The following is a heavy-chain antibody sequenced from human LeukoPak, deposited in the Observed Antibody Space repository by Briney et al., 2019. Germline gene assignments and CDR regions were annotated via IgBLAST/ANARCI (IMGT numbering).Heavy chain of an antibody. Sequence: SETLSLTCLVSGGSMSSYFWSWIRQPAGKGLEWIGRFYSSGNNNYNPSPKSRVTISVDTSKNQFSLKLSSVSAADTAVYYCARRGPPRTLLRGVKSGWFDPWGQGTLVTVSS. J-gene: IGHJ5*02. D-gene: IGHD3-10*01. CDR3: ARRGPPRTLLRGVKSGWFDP. CDR1: GGSMSSYF. V-gene: IGHV4-4*07. CDR2: FYSSGNN.